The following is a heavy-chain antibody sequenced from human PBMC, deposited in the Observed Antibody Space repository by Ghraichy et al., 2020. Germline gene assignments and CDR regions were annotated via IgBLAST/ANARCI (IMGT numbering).Heavy chain of an antibody. CDR3: ARGISKLGEVRLYYGMDV. V-gene: IGHV4-34*01. CDR2: INHSGST. D-gene: IGHD3-16*01. Sequence: ESLNISCAVYGGSFSGYYWSWIRQPPGKGLEWIGEINHSGSTNYNSSLKSRVTISVDTSKSQFSLKVTSVTAADTAVYYCARGISKLGEVRLYYGMDVWGQGTTVTVSS. CDR1: GGSFSGYY. J-gene: IGHJ6*02.